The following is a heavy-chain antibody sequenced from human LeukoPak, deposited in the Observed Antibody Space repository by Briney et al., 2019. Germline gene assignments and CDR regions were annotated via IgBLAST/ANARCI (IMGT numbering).Heavy chain of an antibody. CDR3: AIATTGRGAFGS. D-gene: IGHD1-1*01. J-gene: IGHJ4*02. CDR1: GFTFSDFW. V-gene: IGHV3-7*01. CDR2: TSEAGDDK. Sequence: PGGSLRLSCAASGFTFSDFWMSWVRQAPGKGLECVASTSEAGDDKYYVDSVKGRFTISRDNSKNSLSLQMNSLTAEDTAIYYCAIATTGRGAFGSWGQGTMVSVSS.